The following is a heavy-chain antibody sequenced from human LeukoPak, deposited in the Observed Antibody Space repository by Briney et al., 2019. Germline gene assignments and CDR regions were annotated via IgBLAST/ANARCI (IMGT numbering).Heavy chain of an antibody. Sequence: SETLSLTCTVSGGSISSSSYYWGWIRQPPGKGLEWIGSIYYSGSTYYNPSLKSRVTISVDTSKNQFSLKLSSVTAADTAVYYCARHVYVVYLDYWGQGTLVTVSS. V-gene: IGHV4-39*01. D-gene: IGHD2-15*01. CDR1: GGSISSSSYY. CDR2: IYYSGST. CDR3: ARHVYVVYLDY. J-gene: IGHJ4*02.